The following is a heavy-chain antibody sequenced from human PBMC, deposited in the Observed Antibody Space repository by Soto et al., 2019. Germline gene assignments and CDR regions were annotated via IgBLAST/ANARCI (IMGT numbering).Heavy chain of an antibody. D-gene: IGHD1-26*01. V-gene: IGHV3-23*01. J-gene: IGHJ4*02. Sequence: EVQLLESGGGLAQAGGSLRLSCASAGFNFRIYAMNWVRQAPGKGLEWVSVMIGDGTSWDYAYSVRGRFTISRDNSKNMLYLQMNNLRAEDTAVYYCAKDLRPDGRYDLDYWGQGTLVTVSS. CDR3: AKDLRPDGRYDLDY. CDR2: MIGDGTSW. CDR1: GFNFRIYA.